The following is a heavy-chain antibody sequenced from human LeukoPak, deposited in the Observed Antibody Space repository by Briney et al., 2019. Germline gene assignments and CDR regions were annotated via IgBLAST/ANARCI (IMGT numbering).Heavy chain of an antibody. CDR2: ISSSSSSI. D-gene: IGHD6-6*01. Sequence: GGSLRLSCAASGFTFSTYSMNWVRQAPGKGLKWVSYISSSSSSIFYADSVKGRFTISRDNAKNSLFLQMNTLRAEDTAVYYCARDPYSSTWSYGMDVWGQGTTVTVSS. CDR1: GFTFSTYS. CDR3: ARDPYSSTWSYGMDV. V-gene: IGHV3-48*04. J-gene: IGHJ6*02.